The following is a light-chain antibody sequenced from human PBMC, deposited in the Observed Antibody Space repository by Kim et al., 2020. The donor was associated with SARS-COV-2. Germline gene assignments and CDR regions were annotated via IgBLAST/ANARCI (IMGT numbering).Light chain of an antibody. Sequence: DIQMTQSPSIVSASVGDRVTISCRASQNIGGWLAWYQQKPGESPKLLIYKASSLQSGVPSRFSGSGSGTEFTLTISSLQPDDFATYYFQQYNSYLYTFGQGTKLEI. CDR2: KAS. V-gene: IGKV1-5*03. CDR1: QNIGGW. J-gene: IGKJ2*01. CDR3: QQYNSYLYT.